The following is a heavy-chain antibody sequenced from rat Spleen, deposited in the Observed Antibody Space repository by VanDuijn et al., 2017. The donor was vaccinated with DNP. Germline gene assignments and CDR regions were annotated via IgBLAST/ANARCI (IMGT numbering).Heavy chain of an antibody. Sequence: QVQLKESGPGLVQPSQTLSLTCTVSGFSLTSYNVHWVRQPTGKGLEWIATISNGGSTYYNSPLKSRLTISRDTSKSQVFLKMNSLQTEDTAMYFCARNYGLMDAWGQGTSVTVSS. CDR2: ISNGGST. D-gene: IGHD1-11*01. V-gene: IGHV2-6*01. CDR1: GFSLTSYN. CDR3: ARNYGLMDA. J-gene: IGHJ4*01.